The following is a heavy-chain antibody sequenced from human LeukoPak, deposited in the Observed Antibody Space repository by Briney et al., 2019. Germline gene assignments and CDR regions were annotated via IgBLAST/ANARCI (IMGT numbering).Heavy chain of an antibody. D-gene: IGHD2-8*02. CDR3: ANRHCPGSNCSPGVY. Sequence: PGGSLRLSCAASGITFSRLPMTWVRQAPGKGLEWVSSINNNGDTTYYADSVLGRFTISRDNSKNALYLQINSLRVEDTAVYYCANRHCPGSNCSPGVYWGQGTLVTVSS. CDR2: INNNGDTT. V-gene: IGHV3-23*01. CDR1: GITFSRLP. J-gene: IGHJ4*02.